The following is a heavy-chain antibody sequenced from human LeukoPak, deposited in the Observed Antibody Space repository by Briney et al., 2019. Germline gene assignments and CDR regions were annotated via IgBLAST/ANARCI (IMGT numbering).Heavy chain of an antibody. V-gene: IGHV3-30*03. J-gene: IGHJ4*02. CDR1: GFTFSSYG. CDR3: ATQYSSSWYPFDY. CDR2: ISYDGSNK. Sequence: GRSLRLSCAASGFTFSSYGMHWVRQAPGKGLEWVAVISYDGSNKYYADSVKGRFTISRDNSKNTLYLQMNSLRAEDTAVYYCATQYSSSWYPFDYWGQGTLVTVSS. D-gene: IGHD6-13*01.